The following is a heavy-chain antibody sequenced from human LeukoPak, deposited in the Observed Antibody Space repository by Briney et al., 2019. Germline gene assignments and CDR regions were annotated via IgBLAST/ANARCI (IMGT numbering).Heavy chain of an antibody. CDR1: GGSISSYY. J-gene: IGHJ4*02. CDR3: ARSWRQQLAFDY. V-gene: IGHV4-4*09. CDR2: IYTSGST. D-gene: IGHD6-13*01. Sequence: SETLSLTCTVSGGSISSYYWSWLRQPPGKGLEWIGYIYTSGSTNYNPSLKSRVTISVDTSKNQFSLKLSSVTAADTAVYYCARSWRQQLAFDYWGQGTLVTVSS.